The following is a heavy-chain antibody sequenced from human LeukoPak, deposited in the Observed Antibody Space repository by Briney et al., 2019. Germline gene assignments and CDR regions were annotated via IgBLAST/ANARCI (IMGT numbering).Heavy chain of an antibody. CDR1: GVTFSSYG. Sequence: GGTLRLSCAASGVTFSSYGMHCVRHAPRKGVVGGAVIRYDGGNKNYAHSVKGRFTISRDNSKNTLYLQMNSLRAEDTAVYYCSKAAGGYDSSGYYLDYWGQGTLVTVSS. CDR2: IRYDGGNK. V-gene: IGHV3-30*02. CDR3: SKAAGGYDSSGYYLDY. D-gene: IGHD3-22*01. J-gene: IGHJ4*02.